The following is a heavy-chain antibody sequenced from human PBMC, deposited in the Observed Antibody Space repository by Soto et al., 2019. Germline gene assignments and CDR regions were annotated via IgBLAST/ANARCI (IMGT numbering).Heavy chain of an antibody. Sequence: ASXKVSCKASGYTFTSYGISWVRQAPGQGLEWMGWISAYNGNTNYAQKLQGRVTMTTDTSTSTAYMELRSLRSDDTAVYYCARDLGSFGSGSYWNYYYYGMDVWGQGTTVTVSS. V-gene: IGHV1-18*01. CDR3: ARDLGSFGSGSYWNYYYYGMDV. CDR2: ISAYNGNT. CDR1: GYTFTSYG. D-gene: IGHD3-10*01. J-gene: IGHJ6*02.